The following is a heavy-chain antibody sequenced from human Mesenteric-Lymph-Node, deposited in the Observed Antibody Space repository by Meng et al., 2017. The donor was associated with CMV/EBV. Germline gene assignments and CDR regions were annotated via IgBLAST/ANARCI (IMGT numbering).Heavy chain of an antibody. Sequence: CKASGYTFTGYYIRWVRQAPGQGLEWMGWINPYTGGTNYAQKFQGRVTMTRDTSISTAYMELTRLRSDDTALYYCARAVEGNYYFDNWGQGTLVTVSS. CDR2: INPYTGGT. CDR3: ARAVEGNYYFDN. CDR1: GYTFTGYY. D-gene: IGHD1-7*01. V-gene: IGHV1-2*02. J-gene: IGHJ4*02.